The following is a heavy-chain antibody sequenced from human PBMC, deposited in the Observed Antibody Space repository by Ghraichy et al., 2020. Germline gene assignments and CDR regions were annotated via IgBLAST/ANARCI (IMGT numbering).Heavy chain of an antibody. J-gene: IGHJ4*02. V-gene: IGHV3-21*03. CDR1: GFTFSSYS. D-gene: IGHD3-10*01. Sequence: LTCAASGFTFSSYSMNWVRQAPGKGLEWVSSISKSGAYRDYADSVKGRFISSRDNTKNSLYLQMNSLRADDAAVYYCARDRGGSGTTFHYWGQGTLVTVSS. CDR2: ISKSGAYR. CDR3: ARDRGGSGTTFHY.